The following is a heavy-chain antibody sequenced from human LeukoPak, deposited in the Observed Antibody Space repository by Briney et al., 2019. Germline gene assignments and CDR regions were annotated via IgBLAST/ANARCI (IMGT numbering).Heavy chain of an antibody. CDR1: GFTFSSYA. CDR3: ARGYSSGWFN. D-gene: IGHD6-19*01. Sequence: GGSLRLSCAASGFTFSSYAMHWVRQAPGKGLEWVAVISYDGSNKYYADSVKGRFTISRDNSKNTLYLQMNSLRAEDTAAYYCARGYSSGWFNWGQGTLVTVSS. J-gene: IGHJ4*02. CDR2: ISYDGSNK. V-gene: IGHV3-30*01.